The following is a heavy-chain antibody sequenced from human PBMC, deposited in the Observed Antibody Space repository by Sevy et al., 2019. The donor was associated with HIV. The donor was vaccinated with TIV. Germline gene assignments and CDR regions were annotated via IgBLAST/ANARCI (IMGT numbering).Heavy chain of an antibody. CDR2: ISAYNGNT. V-gene: IGHV1-18*01. CDR1: GYTFTSYG. D-gene: IGHD5-18*01. CDR3: ARDKSRRGYSYGPGGMDV. Sequence: ASVKVSCKASGYTFTSYGISWVRQAPGQGLEWMGWISAYNGNTNYAQKLQDRVTMTTDTSTSTAYMELRSLRSDDTAVYYCARDKSRRGYSYGPGGMDVWGQGTTVTVSS. J-gene: IGHJ6*02.